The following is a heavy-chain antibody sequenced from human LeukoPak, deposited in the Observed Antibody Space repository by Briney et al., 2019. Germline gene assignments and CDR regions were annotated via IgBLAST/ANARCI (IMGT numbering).Heavy chain of an antibody. V-gene: IGHV3-23*01. CDR1: GFTFSSYA. J-gene: IGHJ4*02. CDR3: AIDPNWGIHY. D-gene: IGHD7-27*01. CDR2: IRASNGDT. Sequence: GGSLRLSCAASGFTFSSYAMSWVRQAPGKGLEWVSTIRASNGDTYYTDSVKGRFTISRDNSQNTLYLQMNSLRVEDTAIYYCAIDPNWGIHYWGQGVLVTVSS.